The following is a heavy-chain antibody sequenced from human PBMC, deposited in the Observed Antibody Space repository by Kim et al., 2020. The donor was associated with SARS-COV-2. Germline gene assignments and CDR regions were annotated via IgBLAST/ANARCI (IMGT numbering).Heavy chain of an antibody. D-gene: IGHD2-15*01. V-gene: IGHV4-34*01. CDR1: GGSFSGYY. Sequence: SETLSLTCAVYGGSFSGYYWSWIRQPPGKGLEWIGEINHSGSTNYNPSLKSRVTISVDTSKNQFSLKLSSVTAADTAVYYCARGYPPDIVVVVAATRGSASFDYWGQGTLVTVSS. CDR2: INHSGST. J-gene: IGHJ4*02. CDR3: ARGYPPDIVVVVAATRGSASFDY.